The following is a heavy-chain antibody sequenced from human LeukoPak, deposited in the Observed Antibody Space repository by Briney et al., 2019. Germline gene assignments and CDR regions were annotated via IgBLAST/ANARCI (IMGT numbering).Heavy chain of an antibody. Sequence: QSGGSLRLSCAASGFTVSSNYMSWVRQAPGKGLEWVSIIYSGGSTHYADSVKGRFTISRDNSKNTLYLQMNSLRAEDTAVYYCARANGGHQIYYFDYGAKETLVTVSS. CDR2: IYSGGST. D-gene: IGHD7-27*01. J-gene: IGHJ4*02. CDR1: GFTVSSNY. V-gene: IGHV3-66*01. CDR3: ARANGGHQIYYFDY.